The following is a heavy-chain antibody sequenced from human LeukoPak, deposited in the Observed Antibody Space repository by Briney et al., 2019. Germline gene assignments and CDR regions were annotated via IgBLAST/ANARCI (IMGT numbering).Heavy chain of an antibody. CDR1: GGSFSGYY. D-gene: IGHD3-9*01. CDR3: ARGYYDILTGYYTPYFDY. V-gene: IGHV4-34*01. Sequence: PSETLSPTCAVYGGSFSGYYWSWIRQPPGKGLEWIGEINHSGSTNYNPSLKSRVTISVDTSKNQFSLKLSSVTAADTAVYYCARGYYDILTGYYTPYFDYWGQGTLVTVSS. CDR2: INHSGST. J-gene: IGHJ4*02.